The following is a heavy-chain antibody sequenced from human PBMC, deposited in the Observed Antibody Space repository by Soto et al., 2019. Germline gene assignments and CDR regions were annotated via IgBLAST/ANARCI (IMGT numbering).Heavy chain of an antibody. D-gene: IGHD3-22*01. CDR2: ISSSSSYT. V-gene: IGHV3-11*06. CDR3: ASYGSGYYFDY. CDR1: GFTFSDYY. J-gene: IGHJ4*02. Sequence: QVQLVESGGGLVKPGGSLRLSCAASGFTFSDYYMSWIRQAPGKGLEWVSYISSSSSYTNYADSVKGRFTISRDNAKNSLYLQMNRLRAEDTAVYYCASYGSGYYFDYWGQGTLVTVSS.